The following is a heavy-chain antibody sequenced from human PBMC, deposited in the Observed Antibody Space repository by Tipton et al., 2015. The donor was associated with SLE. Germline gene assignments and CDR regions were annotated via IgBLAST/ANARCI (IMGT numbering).Heavy chain of an antibody. CDR2: IIGSGNST. D-gene: IGHD3-22*01. J-gene: IGHJ4*02. V-gene: IGHV3-23*01. CDR1: GFTFSSYA. CDR3: AHRGTSSGYYYYFDY. Sequence: SLRLSCAASGFTFSSYAMSWVRQAPGKGLEWVSGIIGSGNSTYSADSLKGRFTISRDNSKNTLYLQMNSLRAEDTAVYYCAHRGTSSGYYYYFDYWGQGTLVTVSS.